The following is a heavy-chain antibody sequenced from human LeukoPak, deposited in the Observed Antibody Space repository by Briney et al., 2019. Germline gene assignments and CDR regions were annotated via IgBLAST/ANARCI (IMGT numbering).Heavy chain of an antibody. J-gene: IGHJ1*01. CDR1: GFTVSSNY. V-gene: IGHV3-66*01. CDR2: IYSGGST. CDR3: ARDRDYYDSSRGFQH. D-gene: IGHD3-22*01. Sequence: GGSLRLSCAASGFTVSSNYMSWVRQAPGKGLEWVSVIYSGGSTYYADSVKGRFTISGDNSKNTLYLQMNSLRAEDTAVYYCARDRDYYDSSRGFQHWGQGTLVTVSS.